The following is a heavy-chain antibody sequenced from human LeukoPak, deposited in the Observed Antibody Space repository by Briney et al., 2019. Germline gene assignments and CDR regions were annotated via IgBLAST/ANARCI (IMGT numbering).Heavy chain of an antibody. V-gene: IGHV1-3*03. D-gene: IGHD2-2*02. J-gene: IGHJ4*02. CDR1: GYTFTGYY. Sequence: GASVKVSLKASGYTFTGYYMHWVRQAPGQSLEWMGCINPGNGDTKYSQEFQGRVTITRDTSATTAYMELSSLRSDDMAVYYCTLYNYWGQGTLVTVSS. CDR3: TLYNY. CDR2: INPGNGDT.